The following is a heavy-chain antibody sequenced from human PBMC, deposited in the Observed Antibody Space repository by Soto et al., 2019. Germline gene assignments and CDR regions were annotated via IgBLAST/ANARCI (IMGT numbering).Heavy chain of an antibody. D-gene: IGHD6-19*01. V-gene: IGHV3-30*18. CDR3: AKDLYGAGWYNYFDP. CDR2: ISHDGGDK. J-gene: IGHJ5*02. Sequence: QVHLVESGGGVVQPGRSLRLSCAASGFTFSTTGMHRVRQAPGKGLEWVAMISHDGGDKHYTDSVKGRFTISRDTSKNTLYLQMNSLRPEDTAMYHCAKDLYGAGWYNYFDPWGQGTLVTVSS. CDR1: GFTFSTTG.